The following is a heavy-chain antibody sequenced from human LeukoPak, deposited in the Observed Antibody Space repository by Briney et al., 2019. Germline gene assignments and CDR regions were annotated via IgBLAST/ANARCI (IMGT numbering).Heavy chain of an antibody. CDR1: GFTFSSYA. D-gene: IGHD6-13*01. CDR2: ISYDGSNK. V-gene: IGHV3-30-3*01. CDR3: ARDTVLLAAAGAFDI. J-gene: IGHJ3*02. Sequence: GGSLRLSCAASGFTFSSYAMHWVRQAPGKGLEWVALISYDGSNKYYADSVKGRFTISRDNSKNTLYLQMNSLRAEDTAVYYCARDTVLLAAAGAFDIWGQGTMVTVSS.